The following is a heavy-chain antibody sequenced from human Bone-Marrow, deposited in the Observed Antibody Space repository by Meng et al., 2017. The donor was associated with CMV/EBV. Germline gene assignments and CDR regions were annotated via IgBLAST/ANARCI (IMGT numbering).Heavy chain of an antibody. J-gene: IGHJ4*02. CDR1: EFSFDNYA. CDR3: AKGSPIYYFDY. CDR2: ISGSGSST. V-gene: IGHV3-23*01. Sequence: GESLKIFCAAPEFSFDNYAMTWVRQAPGKGPEWVSSISGSGSSTYYADSVKGRFTISRDNSKNRLYLQVTSLRAEDTAVYYCAKGSPIYYFDYWGQGTLVTVSS.